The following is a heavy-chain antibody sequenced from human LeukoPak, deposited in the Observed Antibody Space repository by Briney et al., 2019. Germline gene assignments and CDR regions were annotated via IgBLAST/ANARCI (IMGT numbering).Heavy chain of an antibody. Sequence: PGGSLRLSCVASGFTFSTFAMTWVRQAPGKGLEWVSTVSGNGGATFYADSVRGRFTISRDNSKSTLYLQMNSLRAEDTAVYYCANLGLDSLDVWGQGTTVTVSS. J-gene: IGHJ6*02. CDR3: ANLGLDSLDV. CDR1: GFTFSTFA. V-gene: IGHV3-23*01. D-gene: IGHD3/OR15-3a*01. CDR2: VSGNGGAT.